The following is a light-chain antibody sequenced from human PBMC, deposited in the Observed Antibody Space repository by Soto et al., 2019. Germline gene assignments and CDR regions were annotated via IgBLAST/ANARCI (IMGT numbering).Light chain of an antibody. CDR1: QTSATY. Sequence: DLPMTQSPSSLSASVGDRVTITCRASQTSATYINWYQQKSGSAPRLLIYEASGLQSGVPSRFSGSGSGTHFVLTISNFQPEDSATYFCQQTYTNPQTFGQGTKVEIK. J-gene: IGKJ1*01. CDR2: EAS. V-gene: IGKV1-39*01. CDR3: QQTYTNPQT.